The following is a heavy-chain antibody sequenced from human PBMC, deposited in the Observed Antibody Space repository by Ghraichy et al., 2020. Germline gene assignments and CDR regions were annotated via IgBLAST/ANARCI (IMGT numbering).Heavy chain of an antibody. CDR2: ISGSGATT. J-gene: IGHJ4*02. Sequence: GESLNISCAASGFTFSSYAMTWVRQAPGKGLEWVATISGSGATTYYADSVKGRVAISRDTSKNSVHLQMNSLRGEDTALYYCARAEYSRGPFEYWGPGTPVTVSS. V-gene: IGHV3-23*01. CDR3: ARAEYSRGPFEY. D-gene: IGHD6-19*01. CDR1: GFTFSSYA.